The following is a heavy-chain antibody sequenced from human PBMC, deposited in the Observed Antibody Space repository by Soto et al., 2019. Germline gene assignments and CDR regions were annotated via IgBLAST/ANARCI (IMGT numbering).Heavy chain of an antibody. V-gene: IGHV4-31*11. CDR2: IYFSGST. CDR3: ARDSHSQQPNHRWGGGYMDV. Sequence: QVQLQESGPGLVKPSQTLSLTCAVSGGSISNGGYYWSWIRQHPGKDLEWIGSIYFSGSTYYNPSLKSRVTISVATPKSPFSLKLSSVTAADTAMYYLARDSHSQQPNHRWGGGYMDVWGKGTTVTVSS. J-gene: IGHJ6*03. CDR1: GGSISNGGYY. D-gene: IGHD6-13*01.